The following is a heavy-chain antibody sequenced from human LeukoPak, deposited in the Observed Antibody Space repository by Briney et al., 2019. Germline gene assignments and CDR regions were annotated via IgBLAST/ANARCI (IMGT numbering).Heavy chain of an antibody. CDR3: AREGYSGTYYLDY. CDR2: IWYDGTNK. CDR1: GFTFSSYG. D-gene: IGHD1-26*01. J-gene: IGHJ4*02. Sequence: GRSLRLSCAASGFTFSSYGMHWVRQAPGKGLEWVAIIWYDGTNKYYADSVKGRFTISRDNSKNTLYLQMSSLRAEDTAVYYCAREGYSGTYYLDYWGQGALVTVSS. V-gene: IGHV3-33*01.